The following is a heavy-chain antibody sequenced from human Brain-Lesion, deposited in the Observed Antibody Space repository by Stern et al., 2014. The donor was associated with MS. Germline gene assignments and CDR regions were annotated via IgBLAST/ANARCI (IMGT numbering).Heavy chain of an antibody. V-gene: IGHV1-69*06. CDR2: IIPIFGSP. D-gene: IGHD5-18*01. Sequence: VQLVQSGPEVKKPGSSVQVSCKASGGTFGTYPITWLRQAPGQGLEWMGRIIPIFGSPNYAQKFQGRVTITADRSTTTVYMKLSSLKSDDAAVYYCAKDGPALVTNWFDPWGQGTLVTVSS. J-gene: IGHJ5*02. CDR1: GGTFGTYP. CDR3: AKDGPALVTNWFDP.